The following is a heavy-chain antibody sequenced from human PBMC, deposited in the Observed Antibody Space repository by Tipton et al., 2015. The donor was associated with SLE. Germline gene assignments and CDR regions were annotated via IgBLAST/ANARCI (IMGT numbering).Heavy chain of an antibody. CDR1: GGTFSSYT. J-gene: IGHJ4*02. Sequence: QLVQSGAEVKKPGSSVKVSCKASGGTFSSYTISWVRQAPRQGLEWMGRIIPILGIANYAQKFQGRVTITADKSTSTAYMELSSLRSEDTAVYYCARGDDSSSWYDSFDYWGQGTLVTVSS. CDR3: ARGDDSSSWYDSFDY. D-gene: IGHD6-13*01. CDR2: IIPILGIA. V-gene: IGHV1-69*09.